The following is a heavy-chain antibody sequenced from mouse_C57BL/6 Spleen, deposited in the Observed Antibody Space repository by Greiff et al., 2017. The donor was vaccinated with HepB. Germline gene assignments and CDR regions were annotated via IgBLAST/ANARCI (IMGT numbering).Heavy chain of an antibody. CDR2: ISDGGSYT. J-gene: IGHJ2*01. Sequence: EVQLVESGGGLVKPGGSLKLSCAASGFTFSSYAMSWVRQTPEKRLEWVATISDGGSYTYYPDNVKGRFTISRDNAKNNLYLQMSHLKSEDTAMYYCARDRGGYYPYYFDYWGQGTTLTVSS. V-gene: IGHV5-4*01. CDR3: ARDRGGYYPYYFDY. CDR1: GFTFSSYA. D-gene: IGHD2-3*01.